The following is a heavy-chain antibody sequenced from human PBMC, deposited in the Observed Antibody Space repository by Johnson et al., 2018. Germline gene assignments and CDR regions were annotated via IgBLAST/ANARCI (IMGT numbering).Heavy chain of an antibody. CDR3: ARETFPHHHMDV. J-gene: IGHJ6*03. Sequence: VQLVQSGGGLVKPGGSLRLSCTASGFTFSDHTMNWVRQAPGKGLEWVSSIGRTSIGMYYADFVQGRFTISRDNSKNMVYLQMNSLTTGDTGLYYCARETFPHHHMDVWGKGTTVIVSS. CDR1: GFTFSDHT. CDR2: IGRTSIGM. D-gene: IGHD2/OR15-2a*01. V-gene: IGHV3-21*01.